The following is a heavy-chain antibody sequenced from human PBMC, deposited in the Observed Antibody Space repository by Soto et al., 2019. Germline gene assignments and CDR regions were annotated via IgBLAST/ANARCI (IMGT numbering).Heavy chain of an antibody. Sequence: SVKVSCKASGGTFSSYAISWVRQAPGQGLEWMGGIIPIFGTANYAQKFQGRVTITADESTSTAYMELSSLRSEDTAVYYCAREGDDILTGYDYWGQGTLVTVSS. CDR1: GGTFSSYA. J-gene: IGHJ4*02. CDR2: IIPIFGTA. V-gene: IGHV1-69*13. CDR3: AREGDDILTGYDY. D-gene: IGHD3-9*01.